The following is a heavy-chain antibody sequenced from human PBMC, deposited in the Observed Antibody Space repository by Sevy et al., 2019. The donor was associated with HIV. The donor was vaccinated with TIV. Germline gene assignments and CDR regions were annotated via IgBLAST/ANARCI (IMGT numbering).Heavy chain of an antibody. CDR3: ARDCSSTSCSHAFDI. V-gene: IGHV4-34*01. CDR2: INHSGST. CDR1: GGSFSAYY. Sequence: SETLSLTCAVYGGSFSAYYWSWIRQPPGKGLEWIGEINHSGSTNYNPSLKSRVTISVDTSNNQFSLKLSSVTAADTAVYYCARDCSSTSCSHAFDIWGQGTMVTVSS. D-gene: IGHD2-2*01. J-gene: IGHJ3*02.